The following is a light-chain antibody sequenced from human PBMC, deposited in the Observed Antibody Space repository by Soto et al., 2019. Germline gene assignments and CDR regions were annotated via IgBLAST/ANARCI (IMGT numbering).Light chain of an antibody. J-gene: IGKJ1*01. CDR1: QSVSSN. Sequence: EIVMTQSPATLSVSPGERATLSCRASQSVSSNLAWYQQKPGQAPRHLIYGTSTRPTGIPARFSGSGSGTEFTLTISSLQSEDFAVYYCQQYNNWPPWTFGQGTKVEIK. CDR2: GTS. CDR3: QQYNNWPPWT. V-gene: IGKV3-15*01.